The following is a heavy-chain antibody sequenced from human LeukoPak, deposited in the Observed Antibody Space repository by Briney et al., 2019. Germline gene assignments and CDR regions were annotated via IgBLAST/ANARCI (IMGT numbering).Heavy chain of an antibody. V-gene: IGHV4-59*12. CDR3: ARSGPAAGRPDAFDI. D-gene: IGHD2-2*01. CDR2: IYYSGIT. CDR1: GGSISSYY. Sequence: SETLSLTCTVSGGSISSYYWSWIRQPPGKGLECIGTIYYSGITYYSSSLKSRVTISVDTSKNQFSLKLSSVTAADTAVYFCARSGPAAGRPDAFDIWGQGTMVTVSP. J-gene: IGHJ3*02.